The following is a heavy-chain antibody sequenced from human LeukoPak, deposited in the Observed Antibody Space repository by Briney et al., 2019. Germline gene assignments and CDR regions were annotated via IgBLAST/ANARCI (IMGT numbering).Heavy chain of an antibody. CDR3: ARDVLVVVITTVDY. V-gene: IGHV3-30-3*01. J-gene: IGHJ4*02. D-gene: IGHD3-22*01. CDR1: GFTFSSYA. CDR2: ISYDGSNK. Sequence: GRSLRLSCAASGFTFSSYAMHWVRQAPGKVLEWVAVISYDGSNKYYADSEKGRFTISRDNSKNTLYLQMNSLRAEDTAVYYCARDVLVVVITTVDYWGQGTLVTVSS.